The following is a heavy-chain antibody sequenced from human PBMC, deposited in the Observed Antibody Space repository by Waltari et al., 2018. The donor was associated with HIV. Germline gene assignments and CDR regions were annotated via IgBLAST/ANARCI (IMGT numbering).Heavy chain of an antibody. CDR1: GGSISSGNSY. CDR2: VSSRGSI. J-gene: IGHJ3*02. Sequence: QVQLQESGPGVVKPSETLSLTCSVSGGSISSGNSYWSWIRQPAGTGLEWIGRVSSRGSIHYSPSLKSGVTRSVDTSKNQFSLRMKSVTVADTAMYYCVRDLSDIVGAKRYAFHNWGHGTLVSVS. V-gene: IGHV4-61*02. D-gene: IGHD1-26*01. CDR3: VRDLSDIVGAKRYAFHN.